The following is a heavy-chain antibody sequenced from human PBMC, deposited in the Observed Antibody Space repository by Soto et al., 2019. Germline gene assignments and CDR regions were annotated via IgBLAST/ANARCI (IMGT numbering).Heavy chain of an antibody. V-gene: IGHV5-51*01. Sequence: SGESLKISCHTSGYRFSSFWIGGVRQMPGKGLEWMGIAQPGYSDTRYSPAFQGHVTISADESTNTAYLQWSSLRASDTAMYFCARHGYSSSWYPDHWGQGTLVTVSS. J-gene: IGHJ4*02. CDR3: ARHGYSSSWYPDH. D-gene: IGHD6-13*01. CDR2: AQPGYSDT. CDR1: GYRFSSFW.